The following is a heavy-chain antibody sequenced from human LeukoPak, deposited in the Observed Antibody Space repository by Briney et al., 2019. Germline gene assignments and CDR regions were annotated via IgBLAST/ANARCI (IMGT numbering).Heavy chain of an antibody. Sequence: SETLSLTCTVSGGSISSSSYYWGWIRQPPGKGLEWIGSIYYSGSTNYNPSLKSRVTMSVDTSKNQFSLKPSSVTAADTAVYYCARYVVVVPAARPTNNWFDPWGQGTLVTVSS. D-gene: IGHD2-2*01. CDR3: ARYVVVVPAARPTNNWFDP. V-gene: IGHV4-39*07. CDR2: IYYSGST. J-gene: IGHJ5*02. CDR1: GGSISSSSYY.